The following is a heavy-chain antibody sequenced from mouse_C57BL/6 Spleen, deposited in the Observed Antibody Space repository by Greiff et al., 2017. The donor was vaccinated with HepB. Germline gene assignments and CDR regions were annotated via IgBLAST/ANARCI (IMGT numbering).Heavy chain of an antibody. V-gene: IGHV14-2*01. CDR1: GFNIKDYY. Sequence: EVKVVESGAELVKPGASVKLSCTASGFNIKDYYMHWVKQRTEQGLEWIGRIDPEDGETKYAPKFQGKATITADTSSNTAYLQLSSLTSEDTAVYYCVLYDYGYAMDYWGQGTSVTVSS. CDR3: VLYDYGYAMDY. J-gene: IGHJ4*01. CDR2: IDPEDGET. D-gene: IGHD2-4*01.